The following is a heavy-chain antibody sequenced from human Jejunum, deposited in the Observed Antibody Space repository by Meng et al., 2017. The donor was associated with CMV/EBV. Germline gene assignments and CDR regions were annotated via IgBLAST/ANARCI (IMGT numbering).Heavy chain of an antibody. CDR1: GASITSSDW. D-gene: IGHD3-22*01. J-gene: IGHJ4*02. CDR3: ARQLDYYDISGYSNKGY. Sequence: QVQLRESGPGLVEPSGTLFLTCTLSGASITSSDWWTWVRQAPGKGLEWIGEAYHGGHTNYNPSLNSRVTMSVDKSKNQLSLTLTSVTAADTAIYYCARQLDYYDISGYSNKGYWGQGSLVTVSS. V-gene: IGHV4-4*02. CDR2: AYHGGHT.